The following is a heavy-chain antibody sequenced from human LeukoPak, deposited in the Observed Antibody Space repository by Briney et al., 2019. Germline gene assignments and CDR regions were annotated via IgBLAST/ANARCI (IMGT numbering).Heavy chain of an antibody. CDR3: ARVTLPTYYYDSSGYYHTGFDY. V-gene: IGHV1-69*05. CDR1: GGTFSSYA. J-gene: IGHJ4*02. D-gene: IGHD3-22*01. CDR2: IIPIFGTA. Sequence: ASVKVSCKASGGTFSSYAISWVRQAPGQGLEWMGGIIPIFGTANYAQKFQGRVTITTDESTSTAYMELSSLRSEDTAVYYCARVTLPTYYYDSSGYYHTGFDYWGQGTLATVSS.